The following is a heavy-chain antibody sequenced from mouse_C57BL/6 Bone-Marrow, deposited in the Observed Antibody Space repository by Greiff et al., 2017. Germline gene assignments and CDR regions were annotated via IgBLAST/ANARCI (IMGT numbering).Heavy chain of an antibody. D-gene: IGHD1-1*01. V-gene: IGHV1-64*01. Sequence: QVQLKQPGAELVKPGASVKLSCKASGYTFTSYWMHWVKQRPGQGLEWIGMIHPNSGSTNYNEKFKSKDTLTVDKSSSTAYMQLSSLTSEDSAVYYSARVTTIVARYFDVGGTEATLTVSS. CDR2: IHPNSGST. CDR3: ARVTTIVARYFDV. J-gene: IGHJ1*03. CDR1: GYTFTSYW.